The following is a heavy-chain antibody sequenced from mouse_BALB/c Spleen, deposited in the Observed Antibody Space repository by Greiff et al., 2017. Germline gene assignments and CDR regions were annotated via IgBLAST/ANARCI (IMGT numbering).Heavy chain of an antibody. CDR2: INSNGGST. Sequence: DVKLVESGGGLVQPGGSLKLSCAASGFTFSSYGMSWVRQTPDKRLELVATINSNGGSTYYPDSVKGRFTISRDNAKNTLYLQMSSLKSEDTAMYYCARADYGKFDAMDYWGQGTAVTVSS. CDR3: ARADYGKFDAMDY. CDR1: GFTFSSYG. D-gene: IGHD2-1*01. V-gene: IGHV5-6-3*01. J-gene: IGHJ4*01.